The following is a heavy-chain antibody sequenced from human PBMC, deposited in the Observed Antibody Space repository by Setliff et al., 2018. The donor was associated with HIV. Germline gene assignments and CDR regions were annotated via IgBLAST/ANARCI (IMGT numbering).Heavy chain of an antibody. CDR3: AKGGGIAAPPHNWFDP. D-gene: IGHD6-6*01. CDR2: IKRKTDGGTI. CDR1: GFPFSNAW. Sequence: GGSLRLSCAASGFPFSNAWMNWVRQAPGKGLEWVGSIKRKTDGGTIDKAAPVRGRFTISRDVSRNTLYLQRNSLRAEDTAVFYCAKGGGIAAPPHNWFDPWGQGTLVTAPQ. J-gene: IGHJ5*02. V-gene: IGHV3-15*07.